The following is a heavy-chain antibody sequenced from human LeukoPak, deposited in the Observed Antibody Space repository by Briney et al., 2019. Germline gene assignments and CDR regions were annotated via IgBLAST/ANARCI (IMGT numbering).Heavy chain of an antibody. D-gene: IGHD2-15*01. Sequence: PGRSLRLSRTASGFPQCTYPKHCVRQTPGKGLEWVALISFDGAKIYYADSVKGRFTISRDNSKNTLFLQMNSLTVEDTAVYYCARISAVDAALYFDYWGQGTLVTVSS. J-gene: IGHJ4*02. V-gene: IGHV3-30*04. CDR3: ARISAVDAALYFDY. CDR2: ISFDGAKI. CDR1: GFPQCTYP.